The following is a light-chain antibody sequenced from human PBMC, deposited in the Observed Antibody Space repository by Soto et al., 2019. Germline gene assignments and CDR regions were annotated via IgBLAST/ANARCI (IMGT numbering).Light chain of an antibody. J-gene: IGKJ2*01. CDR2: IAS. Sequence: EVVLTQSPGTLSLSPGERATLSCWASQSVSRSYLAWYQQKPGQAPRLLSYIASSRATGIPDRFSGSGSGTDFTLTSSRLEPEDFAMYYCQQYGSSPYTFGQGTKLEIK. V-gene: IGKV3-20*01. CDR3: QQYGSSPYT. CDR1: QSVSRSY.